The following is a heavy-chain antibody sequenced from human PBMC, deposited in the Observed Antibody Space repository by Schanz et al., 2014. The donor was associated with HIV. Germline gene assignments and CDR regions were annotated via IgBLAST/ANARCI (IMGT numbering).Heavy chain of an antibody. V-gene: IGHV1-46*01. CDR3: ARERMATGGLDV. D-gene: IGHD2-15*01. CDR1: GYSFTRYF. J-gene: IGHJ6*02. Sequence: QMQLIQSGAEVKKPGASVRVSCKASGYSFTRYFIHWVRQAPGQGLEWLGVINTSGGGTSDALQGRVAFTRDTSTTTVYMDLRNLRFADSGVYYCARERMATGGLDVWGQGTTVTVSS. CDR2: INTSGGGT.